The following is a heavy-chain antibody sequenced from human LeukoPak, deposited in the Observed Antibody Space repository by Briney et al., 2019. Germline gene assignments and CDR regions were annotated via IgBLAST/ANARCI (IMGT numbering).Heavy chain of an antibody. CDR3: AAVRSTGYCSGGTCYRNSY. CDR2: IKSQTDGGTT. V-gene: IGHV3-15*01. Sequence: GGSLRLSCAASGFTFTNAWMSWVRQAPGKGLEWVGRIKSQTDGGTTDYAAPVKGRFTISRDDSKNTLYLQMNSLKTEDTAVYYCAAVRSTGYCSGGTCYRNSYWGQGTLVTVSS. CDR1: GFTFTNAW. D-gene: IGHD2-15*01. J-gene: IGHJ4*02.